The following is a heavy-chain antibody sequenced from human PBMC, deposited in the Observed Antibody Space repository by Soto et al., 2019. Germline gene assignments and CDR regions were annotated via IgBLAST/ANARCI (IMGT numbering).Heavy chain of an antibody. CDR2: IPHLENT. CDR1: GASISYGGFS. J-gene: IGHJ4*02. V-gene: IGHV4-30-2*06. CDR3: ARGGGYDSFDY. Sequence: PSETLSLTCTVSGASISYGGFSWSWIRQSPGKGLEWIGYIPHLENTYFHPSFKSRLTMSIDRRRNQFSLNLSSVTAADMAVYYCARGGGYDSFDYWGQGVLVTVSS. D-gene: IGHD5-12*01.